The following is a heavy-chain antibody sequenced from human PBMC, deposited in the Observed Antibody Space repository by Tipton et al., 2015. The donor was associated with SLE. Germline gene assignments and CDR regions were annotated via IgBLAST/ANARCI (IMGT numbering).Heavy chain of an antibody. CDR1: GFTFSSYS. CDR2: ISSSSSYI. J-gene: IGHJ2*01. V-gene: IGHV3-21*01. Sequence: SLRLSCAASGFTFSSYSMNWVRQAPGKGLEWVSSISSSSSYIYYADSVKGRFTISRDNAKNSLYLQMNSLRAEDTAVYYCARVQYYDFWSGYYGWYFDLWGRGTLVTVSS. CDR3: ARVQYYDFWSGYYGWYFDL. D-gene: IGHD3-3*01.